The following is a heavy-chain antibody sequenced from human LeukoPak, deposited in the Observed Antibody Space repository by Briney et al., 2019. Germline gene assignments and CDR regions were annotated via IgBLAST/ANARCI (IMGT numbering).Heavy chain of an antibody. Sequence: PSETLSLTCTVSGGSISSYYWSWIRQPPGKGLEWIGYIYYSGSTNYNPSLKSRVTISVDTSKNQFSLKLSSVTAADTAVYYCARDPGNRYSSSYYFDYWGQGTLVTVSS. D-gene: IGHD6-6*01. CDR3: ARDPGNRYSSSYYFDY. J-gene: IGHJ4*02. CDR1: GGSISSYY. CDR2: IYYSGST. V-gene: IGHV4-59*12.